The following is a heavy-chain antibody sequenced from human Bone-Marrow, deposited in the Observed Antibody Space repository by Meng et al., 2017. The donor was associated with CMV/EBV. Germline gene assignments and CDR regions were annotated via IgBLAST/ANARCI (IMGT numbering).Heavy chain of an antibody. CDR3: ARLSGEGYISRRGHFDY. CDR1: GYRFTNYW. CDR2: IYPGDSDT. J-gene: IGHJ4*02. Sequence: GESLKISCKASGYRFTNYWIGWVRQMPGKGLEWMGIIYPGDSDTRYSPSFQGQVTMSTDVSTTTASLQWSSLKASDTAMYFCARLSGEGYISRRGHFDYWAQGTLVTVSS. D-gene: IGHD5-24*01. V-gene: IGHV5-51*01.